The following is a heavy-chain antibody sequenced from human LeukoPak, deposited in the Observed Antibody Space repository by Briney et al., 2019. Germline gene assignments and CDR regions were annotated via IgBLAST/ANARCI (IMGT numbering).Heavy chain of an antibody. CDR3: AKDASGSYWYYFDC. Sequence: PGGSLRLSCAASGFTFSIYAMSWVRQAPGKGLEWVSDISGSGGSTFYADSVKGRFTISRDDSKNTLYLQMNSLTAEDTAVYYCAKDASGSYWYYFDCWGQGTLVTVSS. CDR2: ISGSGGST. V-gene: IGHV3-23*01. D-gene: IGHD1-26*01. CDR1: GFTFSIYA. J-gene: IGHJ4*02.